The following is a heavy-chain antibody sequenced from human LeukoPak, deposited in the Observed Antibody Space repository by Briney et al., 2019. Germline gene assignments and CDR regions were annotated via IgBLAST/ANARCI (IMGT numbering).Heavy chain of an antibody. CDR3: ASPPVAGAGSYFDY. CDR1: GITFSTYA. J-gene: IGHJ4*02. V-gene: IGHV3-23*01. Sequence: GGSLRLSCAASGITFSTYAMSWVRQAPGKGLKWVSAISGSGGSIYYADSVKGRFTISRDNSKNTLYLQMNSLRAEDTAVYYCASPPVAGAGSYFDYWGQGTLVTVSS. CDR2: ISGSGGSI. D-gene: IGHD1-26*01.